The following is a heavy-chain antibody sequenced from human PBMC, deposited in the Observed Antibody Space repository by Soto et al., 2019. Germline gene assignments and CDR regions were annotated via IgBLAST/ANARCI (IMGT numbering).Heavy chain of an antibody. J-gene: IGHJ2*01. D-gene: IGHD5-18*01. CDR2: IYYTGYT. V-gene: IGHV4-39*01. CDR1: GGPISSSSYY. Sequence: KPSETLSLTCSVSGGPISSSSYYWGWIRQAPGKGLEWLATIYYTGYTYHNPSLKSHVTISVDTSKDQLSLELTSVTAADTALYYCARSAIATHWFFDLWGRGTLVTVSS. CDR3: ARSAIATHWFFDL.